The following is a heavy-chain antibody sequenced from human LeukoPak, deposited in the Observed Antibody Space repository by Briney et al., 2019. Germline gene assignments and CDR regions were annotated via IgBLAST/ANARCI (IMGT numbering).Heavy chain of an antibody. CDR3: ARGKLKRGYSYGYGYFDY. J-gene: IGHJ4*02. D-gene: IGHD5-18*01. V-gene: IGHV4-59*01. CDR2: IYYSGST. Sequence: SETLSLTCTVSGGSISSCYWSWIRQPPGKGLEWIGYIYYSGSTNYNPSLKSRVTISVDTSKNQFSLKLSSVTAADTAVYYCARGKLKRGYSYGYGYFDYWGQGTLVTVSS. CDR1: GGSISSCY.